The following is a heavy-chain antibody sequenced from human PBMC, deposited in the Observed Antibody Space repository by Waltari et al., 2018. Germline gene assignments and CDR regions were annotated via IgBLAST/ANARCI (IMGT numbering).Heavy chain of an antibody. CDR3: ARTGYCSGGSCYPGGYYYYMDV. J-gene: IGHJ6*03. D-gene: IGHD2-15*01. CDR1: GGSISSGDYY. V-gene: IGHV4-30-4*08. CDR2: IYYSGST. Sequence: QVQLQESGPGLVKPSQTLSLTCTVSGGSISSGDYYWSWIRQPPGTGMDWIGYIYYSGSTYYNPSLKSRVTISVDTSKNQFSLKLSSVTAADTAVYYCARTGYCSGGSCYPGGYYYYMDVWGKGTTVTVSS.